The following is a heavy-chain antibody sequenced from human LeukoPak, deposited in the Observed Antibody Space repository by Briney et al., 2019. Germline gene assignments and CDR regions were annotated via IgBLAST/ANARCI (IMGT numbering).Heavy chain of an antibody. V-gene: IGHV4-39*01. CDR2: IYYDGST. D-gene: IGHD1-26*01. CDR1: TFSSYW. CDR3: ARRSDSGSDDGEDYFDY. Sequence: TFSSYWMSWVRQAPGKGLEWIGSIYYDGSTYYNPPLKSRVTISVDTSKNQFSLKLTSVTAADTAVYFCARRSDSGSDDGEDYFDYWGQGTLVTVSS. J-gene: IGHJ4*02.